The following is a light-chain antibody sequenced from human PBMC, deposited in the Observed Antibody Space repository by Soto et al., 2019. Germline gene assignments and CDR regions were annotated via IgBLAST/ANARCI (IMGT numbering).Light chain of an antibody. Sequence: EIVLTQSPGTPSLSQGERATLSCRASQSVSSSYLAWYKQNPGQAPRLLIYGTSSRATGIPDRVIGSGSGTDFTRTISRLEPEDFAGDYCQQYGSSPSPFGQRTKPEIK. V-gene: IGKV3-20*01. J-gene: IGKJ2*01. CDR3: QQYGSSPSP. CDR2: GTS. CDR1: QSVSSSY.